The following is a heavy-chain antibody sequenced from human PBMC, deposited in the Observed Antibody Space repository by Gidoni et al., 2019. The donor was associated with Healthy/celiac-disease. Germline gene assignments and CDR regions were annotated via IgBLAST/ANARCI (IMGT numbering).Heavy chain of an antibody. D-gene: IGHD1-7*01. CDR1: GYTFTSYD. J-gene: IGHJ6*02. CDR3: ARGEPNWNYVLPNYYYYYGMDV. CDR2: MNPNSGNT. V-gene: IGHV1-8*01. Sequence: QVQLVQSGAEVKKPGASVKVSCKASGYTFTSYDINWVRQATGQGLEWMGWMNPNSGNTGYAQKFQGRVTMTRNTSISTAYMELSSLRSEDTAVYYCARGEPNWNYVLPNYYYYYGMDVWGQGTTVTVSS.